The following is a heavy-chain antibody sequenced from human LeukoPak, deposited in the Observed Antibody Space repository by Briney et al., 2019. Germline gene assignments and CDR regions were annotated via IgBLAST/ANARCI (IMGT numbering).Heavy chain of an antibody. CDR1: GFSFSSYS. V-gene: IGHV3-64*01. CDR2: ITSDGVST. J-gene: IGHJ2*01. D-gene: IGHD2-2*03. CDR3: ARDGFGSTGYFDL. Sequence: GGSLRLPCAASGFSFSSYSMHWVRQAPGKGLEYVSAITSDGVSTYYANSVKGRFTISRDNSRNTLYLQLGSLRPDDMAVYYCARDGFGSTGYFDLWGRGTLVTVSS.